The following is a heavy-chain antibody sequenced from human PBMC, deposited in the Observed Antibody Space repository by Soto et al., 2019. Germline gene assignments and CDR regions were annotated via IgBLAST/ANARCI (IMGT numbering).Heavy chain of an antibody. CDR3: AIAHFVSDRYTPEPFDP. V-gene: IGHV6-1*01. Sequence: PSPTLSLTCAISGGSVSSNSAAWNWIRQSPSRGLEWLGRTYYRSKWYNDYAISVKSRITINPDTSKNKFSLQLSSVIPEDTAVYYCAIAHFVSDRYTPEPFDPCGQGTLVTVSS. CDR1: GGSVSSNSAA. CDR2: TYYRSKWYN. D-gene: IGHD3-3*02. J-gene: IGHJ5*02.